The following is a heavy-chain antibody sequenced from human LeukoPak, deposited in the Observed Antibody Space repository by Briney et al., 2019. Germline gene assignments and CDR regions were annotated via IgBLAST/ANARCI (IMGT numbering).Heavy chain of an antibody. CDR1: GYSISSGYY. CDR2: IYHSGST. V-gene: IGHV4-38-2*01. Sequence: SETLSLTCAVSGYSISSGYYWGWIRQPPGKGLGWIGSIYHSGSTYYNPSLKSRVTISVDTSKNQFSLKLSSVTAADTAVYYCARHRVAGTSNWFDPWGQGTLVTVSS. CDR3: ARHRVAGTSNWFDP. D-gene: IGHD6-19*01. J-gene: IGHJ5*02.